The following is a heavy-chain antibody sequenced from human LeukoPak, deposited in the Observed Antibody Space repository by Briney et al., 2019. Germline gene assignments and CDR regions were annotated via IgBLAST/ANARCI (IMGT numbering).Heavy chain of an antibody. J-gene: IGHJ6*03. V-gene: IGHV3-23*01. CDR2: IGGSANST. D-gene: IGHD3-10*01. CDR1: GFTFSSYG. CDR3: AKGIYGSGSYYSNYYYNMDV. Sequence: GGSLRLSCAASGFTFSSYGMSWVRQAPGKGLEWVSGIGGSANSTDYADSVKGRFTNSRDNSKNTLCLQMNSLRAEDTAVYYCAKGIYGSGSYYSNYYYNMDVWGKGTTVTISS.